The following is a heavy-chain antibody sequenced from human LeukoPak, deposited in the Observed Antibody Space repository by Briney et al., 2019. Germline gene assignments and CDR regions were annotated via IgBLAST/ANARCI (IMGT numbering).Heavy chain of an antibody. CDR1: GFTFSSYG. Sequence: GGSLRLSCAASGFTFSSYGMHWVRQAPGKGLEWVAVISYDGSNKYYAESVKGRFTISRDNSKNTLYLQMNSLRAEDTAVYYCAKDGDSSGYYWYYFDYWGQGTLVTVSS. CDR2: ISYDGSNK. D-gene: IGHD3-22*01. CDR3: AKDGDSSGYYWYYFDY. V-gene: IGHV3-30*18. J-gene: IGHJ4*02.